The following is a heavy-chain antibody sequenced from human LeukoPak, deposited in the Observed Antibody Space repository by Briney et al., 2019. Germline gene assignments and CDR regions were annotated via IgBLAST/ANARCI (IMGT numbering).Heavy chain of an antibody. CDR3: AREYYGSGNHWFDP. V-gene: IGHV1-69*05. D-gene: IGHD3-10*01. CDR1: GGTFSSYA. Sequence: ASVKVSCKASGGTFSSYAISWVRQAPGQGLEWMGGIIPIFGTADYAQKFQGRVTMTRDTSISTAYMELSRLRSDDTAVYYCAREYYGSGNHWFDPWGQGTLVTVSS. J-gene: IGHJ5*02. CDR2: IIPIFGTA.